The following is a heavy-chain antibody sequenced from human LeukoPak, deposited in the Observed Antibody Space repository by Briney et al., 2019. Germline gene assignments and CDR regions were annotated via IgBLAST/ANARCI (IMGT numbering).Heavy chain of an antibody. D-gene: IGHD3-16*01. CDR2: VYFSGST. J-gene: IGHJ5*02. CDR1: SGSISTYY. CDR3: ARGWGLNWFDP. V-gene: IGHV4-59*01. Sequence: PSETLSLTCTVSSGSISTYYWNWIRQSPGKGLEWIGYVYFSGSTNYNPSLKSRVTMSVDTSKNQFSLKLSSMTAADTAVYYCARGWGLNWFDPWGQGTLVTVSS.